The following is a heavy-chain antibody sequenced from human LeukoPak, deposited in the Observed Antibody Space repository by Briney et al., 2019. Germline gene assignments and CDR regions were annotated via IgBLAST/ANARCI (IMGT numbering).Heavy chain of an antibody. CDR3: ARVDTAMFNFDY. V-gene: IGHV4-4*09. J-gene: IGHJ4*02. CDR2: IYTSGST. CDR1: GGSISSYY. D-gene: IGHD5-18*01. Sequence: PSETLSLTCTVSGGSISSYYWSWIRQPPGKGLEWIGYIYTSGSTNYNPSLKSRVTISVDTSKNQFSPKLSSVTAADTAVYYCARVDTAMFNFDYWGQGTLVTVSS.